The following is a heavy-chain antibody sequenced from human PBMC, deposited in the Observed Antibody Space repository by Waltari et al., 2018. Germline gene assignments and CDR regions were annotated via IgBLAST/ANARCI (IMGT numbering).Heavy chain of an antibody. J-gene: IGHJ4*02. D-gene: IGHD6-19*01. V-gene: IGHV4-34*01. CDR2: INHRGST. Sequence: QVQLQQWGAGLLKPSETLSLTCAVYGGSFSGYYWSWIRQPPGKGLAWIGEINHRGSTNYNPSLKSRVTISVDTSKNQFSLKLSSVTAADTAVYYCAIAVAGHGFDYWGQGTLVTVSS. CDR3: AIAVAGHGFDY. CDR1: GGSFSGYY.